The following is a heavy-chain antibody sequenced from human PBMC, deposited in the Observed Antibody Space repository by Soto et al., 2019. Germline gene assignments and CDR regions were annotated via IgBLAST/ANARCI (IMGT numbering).Heavy chain of an antibody. CDR3: ARVLCGSFDP. Sequence: LSLTCAVSGGSITSANWWTWVRQPPGGGLEWIGEISHSGITNYKASLKSRVTMSVDKTKNDVSLKLTSVTAADTAVYYCARVLCGSFDPWGQGTPVTVSS. J-gene: IGHJ5*02. V-gene: IGHV4-4*02. D-gene: IGHD2-21*01. CDR1: GGSITSANW. CDR2: ISHSGIT.